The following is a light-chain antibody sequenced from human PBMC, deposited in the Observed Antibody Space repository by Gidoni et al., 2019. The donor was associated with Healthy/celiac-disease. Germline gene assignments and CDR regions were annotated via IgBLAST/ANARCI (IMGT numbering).Light chain of an antibody. J-gene: IGKJ3*01. Sequence: DIQMTQTPSSPSASVGDRVTITCRASQSISSYLNWYQQKPGKAPKLLIYAASSLQSGVPSRFSGSGSGTDFTLTISSLQPEDFATYYCQQSYSTPLTFGPGTKVEIK. V-gene: IGKV1-39*01. CDR3: QQSYSTPLT. CDR1: QSISSY. CDR2: AAS.